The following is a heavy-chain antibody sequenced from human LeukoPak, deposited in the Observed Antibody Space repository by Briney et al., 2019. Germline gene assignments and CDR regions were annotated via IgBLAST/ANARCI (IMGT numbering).Heavy chain of an antibody. D-gene: IGHD6-6*01. CDR1: GGSISSYY. Sequence: SETLSLTCTVSGGSISSYYWSWIRQPAGKGLEWIGRIYTSGSTNYNPSLKSRVTMSVDTSKNQFSLKLSSVTAADTAVYYCARMSDSSSSGNHYFMDVWGKGTTVTVSS. J-gene: IGHJ6*03. V-gene: IGHV4-4*07. CDR2: IYTSGST. CDR3: ARMSDSSSSGNHYFMDV.